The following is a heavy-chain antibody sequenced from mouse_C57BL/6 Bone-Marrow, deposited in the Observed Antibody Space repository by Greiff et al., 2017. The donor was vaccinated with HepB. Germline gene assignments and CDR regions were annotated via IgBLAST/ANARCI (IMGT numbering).Heavy chain of an antibody. Sequence: LVESGAELMKPGASVKLSCKATGYTFTGYWIEWVKQRPGHGLEWIGEILPGSGSTNYNEKFKGKATFTADTSSNTAYMQLSSLTTEDSAIYYCAREDFYYGSSYCYWYFDVWGTGTTVTVSS. J-gene: IGHJ1*03. CDR3: AREDFYYGSSYCYWYFDV. CDR1: GYTFTGYW. D-gene: IGHD1-1*01. V-gene: IGHV1-9*01. CDR2: ILPGSGST.